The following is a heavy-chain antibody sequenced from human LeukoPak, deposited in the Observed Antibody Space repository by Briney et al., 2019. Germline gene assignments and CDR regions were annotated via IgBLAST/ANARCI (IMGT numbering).Heavy chain of an antibody. CDR3: AGRCTSCYDDAFDI. J-gene: IGHJ3*02. CDR2: IIPIFGTA. Sequence: GASVKVSCKASGGTFSSYAISWVRQAPGQGLEWMGGIIPIFGTANYAQKFQGRVTITADKSTSTAYMELSSLRSEDTAVYYCAGRCTSCYDDAFDIWGQGTMVTVSS. V-gene: IGHV1-69*06. CDR1: GGTFSSYA. D-gene: IGHD2-2*01.